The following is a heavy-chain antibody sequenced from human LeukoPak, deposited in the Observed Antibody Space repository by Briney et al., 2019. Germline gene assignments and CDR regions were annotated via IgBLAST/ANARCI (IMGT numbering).Heavy chain of an antibody. D-gene: IGHD1-26*01. CDR2: IIPIFGTA. Sequence: SVKVSCKASGGTFSSYAISWVQQAPGQGLEWMGGIIPIFGTANYAQKLQGRVTITADESTSTAYMELSSLRSEDTAVYYCAREDSGSYYGISYYYGMDVWGQGTTVTVSS. J-gene: IGHJ6*02. V-gene: IGHV1-69*01. CDR1: GGTFSSYA. CDR3: AREDSGSYYGISYYYGMDV.